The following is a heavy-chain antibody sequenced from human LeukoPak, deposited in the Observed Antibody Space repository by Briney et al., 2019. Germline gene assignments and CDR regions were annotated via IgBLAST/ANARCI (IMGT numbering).Heavy chain of an antibody. V-gene: IGHV1-46*01. CDR1: GYTFTSYY. CDR3: ARTYSSSDEFDY. Sequence: ASVKVSCKASGYTFTSYYIHWVRQAPGQGLEWMGIINPSGGSTTYAQKFHGRVAMTRDTSTGRVYMEVSSLRSEDTAVYYCARTYSSSDEFDYWGQGTLVTVSS. CDR2: INPSGGST. D-gene: IGHD6-13*01. J-gene: IGHJ4*02.